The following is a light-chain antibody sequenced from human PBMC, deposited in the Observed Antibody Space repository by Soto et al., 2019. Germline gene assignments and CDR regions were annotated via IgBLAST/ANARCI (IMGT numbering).Light chain of an antibody. CDR2: EVS. CDR3: SSYTSSTTVV. CDR1: SSDVGGYNY. Sequence: QSVVTQPASVSGSPGQSITISCTGTSSDVGGYNYVSWYQQHPGKAPKLMIYEVSNRPSGVSNRFSGSKSGNTASLTISGLQADDEADYYCSSYTSSTTVVFGGGTKVTVL. J-gene: IGLJ2*01. V-gene: IGLV2-14*01.